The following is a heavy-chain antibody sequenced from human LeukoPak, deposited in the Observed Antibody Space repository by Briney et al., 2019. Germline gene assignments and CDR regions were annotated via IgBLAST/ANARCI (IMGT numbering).Heavy chain of an antibody. CDR3: ARDARGFGELSPAHFDY. J-gene: IGHJ4*02. V-gene: IGHV1-69*06. CDR1: GGTFSSYA. D-gene: IGHD3-10*01. Sequence: SVKVSCKASGGTFSSYAISWVRQAPGQGLEWMGGIIPIFGTANYAQKFQGRVTITADKSTSTAYMELSSLRSEDTAVYYCARDARGFGELSPAHFDYWGQGTLVTVSS. CDR2: IIPIFGTA.